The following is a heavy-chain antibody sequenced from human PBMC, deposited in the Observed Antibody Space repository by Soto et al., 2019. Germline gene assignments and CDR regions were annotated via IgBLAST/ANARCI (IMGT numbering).Heavy chain of an antibody. Sequence: PGGSLRLSCAASGFTFSSYSMNWVRQAPGKRLEWVSSISSSSSYIYYADSVKGRFTISRDNAKNSLYLQMNSLRAEDTAVYYCARVSSSVWYVDLDYWGPGTLVTDSS. CDR3: ARVSSSVWYVDLDY. D-gene: IGHD6-19*01. V-gene: IGHV3-21*01. J-gene: IGHJ4*02. CDR1: GFTFSSYS. CDR2: ISSSSSYI.